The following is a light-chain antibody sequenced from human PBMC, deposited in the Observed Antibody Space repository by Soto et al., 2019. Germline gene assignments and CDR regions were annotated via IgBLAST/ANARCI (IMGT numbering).Light chain of an antibody. CDR3: SSYAGINNWV. J-gene: IGLJ3*02. CDR1: SSDVGGYDY. V-gene: IGLV2-8*01. Sequence: ALTQPPSASGSPGQSVTISCTGTSSDVGGYDYVSWYQQHPGKAPKLMIYEVSKRPSGVPDRFSGSKSGNTASLTVSGLQAEDEADYYCSSYAGINNWVFGGGTKVTVL. CDR2: EVS.